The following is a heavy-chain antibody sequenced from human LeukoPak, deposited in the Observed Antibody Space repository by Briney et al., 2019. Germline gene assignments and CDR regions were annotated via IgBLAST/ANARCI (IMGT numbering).Heavy chain of an antibody. V-gene: IGHV3-21*01. J-gene: IGHJ4*02. CDR3: ARDLSGGTFDY. Sequence: GGSLRLSCAASGFTFSSYSMNWVRQAPGKGLEWVASISSSSSYIYYADSVKGRFTISRDNAKNSLYLQMNSLRAEDTAVYYCARDLSGGTFDYWGQGTLVTVSS. D-gene: IGHD1-26*01. CDR2: ISSSSSYI. CDR1: GFTFSSYS.